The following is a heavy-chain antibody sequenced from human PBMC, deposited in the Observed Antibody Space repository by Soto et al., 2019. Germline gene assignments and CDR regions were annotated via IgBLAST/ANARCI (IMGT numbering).Heavy chain of an antibody. CDR2: IRSDSSGI. Sequence: EVQLVESGGGLVQPGGSLRLSCAASGFTFSNYNMKWIRQAPGKGLERVSCIRSDSSGIFYADSVRGRFTMSRDNAKHSLYRQMNSLTDEDTAVYFCARDLNWSSDYWGQGILVAVSS. CDR1: GFTFSNYN. J-gene: IGHJ4*02. V-gene: IGHV3-48*02. CDR3: ARDLNWSSDY.